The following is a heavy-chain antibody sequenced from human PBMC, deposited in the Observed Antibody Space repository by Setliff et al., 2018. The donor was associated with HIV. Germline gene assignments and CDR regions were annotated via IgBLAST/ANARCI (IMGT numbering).Heavy chain of an antibody. V-gene: IGHV4-4*02. CDR2: INHSGST. J-gene: IGHJ4*02. D-gene: IGHD2-2*01. CDR1: GGSISSSDW. Sequence: SSETLSLTCAVSGGSISSSDWWGWVRQPPGKGLEWIGEINHSGSTNYNPSLKSRATISVDKSKKQFSLKVTSVTAADTAVYYCARDPRPSNYRLLWYFDFWGQGTLVTVSS. CDR3: ARDPRPSNYRLLWYFDF.